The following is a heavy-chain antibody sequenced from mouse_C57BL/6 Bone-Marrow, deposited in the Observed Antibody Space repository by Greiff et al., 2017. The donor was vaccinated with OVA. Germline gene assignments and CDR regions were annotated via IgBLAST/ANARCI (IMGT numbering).Heavy chain of an antibody. Sequence: VQLQQSGPELVKPGASVKISCKASGYAFSSSWMNWVKQRPGKGLEWIGRIYPGDGDTNYNGKFKGKATLTADKSSSTAYMQLSSLTSEDSAVYYCARGFYYGYDSFAYWGQGTLVTVSA. CDR3: ARGFYYGYDSFAY. V-gene: IGHV1-82*01. CDR1: GYAFSSSW. D-gene: IGHD2-2*01. CDR2: IYPGDGDT. J-gene: IGHJ3*01.